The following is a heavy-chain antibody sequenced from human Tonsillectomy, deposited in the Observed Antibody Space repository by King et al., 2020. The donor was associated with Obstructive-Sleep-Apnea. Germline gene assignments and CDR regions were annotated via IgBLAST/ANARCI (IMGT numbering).Heavy chain of an antibody. D-gene: IGHD3-10*01. CDR3: ARIYYYPSGSRSP. J-gene: IGHJ5*02. CDR2: INPHNGGT. V-gene: IGHV1-2*02. CDR1: GYTFTDYY. Sequence: QLVQSGTEVKKPGASVKVSCKASGYTFTDYYIHWVRQAPGQGLEWMGWINPHNGGTNYAQKFQGRVTMTRDTSISTAYMELSSLRSDDTAVYYCARIYYYPSGSRSPWGQGTLVTVSS.